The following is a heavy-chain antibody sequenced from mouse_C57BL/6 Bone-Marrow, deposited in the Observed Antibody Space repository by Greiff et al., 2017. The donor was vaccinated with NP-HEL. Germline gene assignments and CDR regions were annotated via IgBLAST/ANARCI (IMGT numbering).Heavy chain of an antibody. Sequence: EVQLQQSGAELVRPGASVKLSCTASGFNIKDDYMHWVKQRPEQGLEWIGWIDPENGDTEYASKFQGKATITADTSSNTAYLQLSSLTSEDTAVYYCTTDYGSRGGCWGQGTTLTVSS. CDR3: TTDYGSRGGC. CDR2: IDPENGDT. J-gene: IGHJ2*01. D-gene: IGHD1-1*01. CDR1: GFNIKDDY. V-gene: IGHV14-4*01.